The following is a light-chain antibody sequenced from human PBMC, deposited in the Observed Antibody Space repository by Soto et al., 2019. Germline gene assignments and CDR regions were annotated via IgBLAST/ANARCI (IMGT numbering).Light chain of an antibody. CDR2: DVS. CDR1: SSDVGDYIY. V-gene: IGLV2-11*01. J-gene: IGLJ2*01. Sequence: QSALTQPRSVSGSPGQSVTLSCTGTSSDVGDYIYVSWYQQHPGKAPKLMIYDVSKRPSGVPDRFSGSKSGNTASLTISGLQAEAEADYYCCSYAGSYTLVFGGGTKLTVL. CDR3: CSYAGSYTLV.